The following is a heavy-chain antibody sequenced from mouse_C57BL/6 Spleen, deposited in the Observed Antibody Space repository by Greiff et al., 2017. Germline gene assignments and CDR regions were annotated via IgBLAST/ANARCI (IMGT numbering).Heavy chain of an antibody. CDR2: ISDGGSYT. CDR1: GFPFSSYA. V-gene: IGHV5-4*01. Sequence: DVMLVESGGGLVKPGGSLKLSCAASGFPFSSYAMSWVRQTPEKRLEWVATISDGGSYTYYPDNLKGRFTISRDNAKNNLYLQMSHLKSEDTAMYYCARDHIYYDYSYAMDYWGQGTSVTVSS. CDR3: ARDHIYYDYSYAMDY. D-gene: IGHD2-4*01. J-gene: IGHJ4*01.